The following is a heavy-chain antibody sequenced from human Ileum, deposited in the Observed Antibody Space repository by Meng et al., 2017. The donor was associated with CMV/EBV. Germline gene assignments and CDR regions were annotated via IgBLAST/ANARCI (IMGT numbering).Heavy chain of an antibody. J-gene: IGHJ6*02. Sequence: GALRLSCAASGFTVSSNYMSWVRQAPGKGLEWVSVIYSGGSTYYADSVKGRFTISRDNSKNTLYLQMNSLRAEDTAVYYCARTDFWSGYRKAYGMDVWGQGTTVTVSS. CDR2: IYSGGST. CDR1: GFTVSSNY. CDR3: ARTDFWSGYRKAYGMDV. V-gene: IGHV3-53*01. D-gene: IGHD3-3*01.